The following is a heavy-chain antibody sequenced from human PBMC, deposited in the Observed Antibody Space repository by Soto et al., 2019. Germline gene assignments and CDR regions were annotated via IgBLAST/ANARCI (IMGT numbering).Heavy chain of an antibody. CDR3: AKGSPYNWFDP. CDR2: INAGNGNT. V-gene: IGHV1-3*01. J-gene: IGHJ5*02. Sequence: RASVKVSCKASGYTFTSYAMHWVRQAPGQRLEWMGWINAGNGNTKYSQKFQGRFTITRDTSASTAYMELSSLRSEDTAVYYCAKGSPYNWFDPWGQGTLVTVSS. D-gene: IGHD2-15*01. CDR1: GYTFTSYA.